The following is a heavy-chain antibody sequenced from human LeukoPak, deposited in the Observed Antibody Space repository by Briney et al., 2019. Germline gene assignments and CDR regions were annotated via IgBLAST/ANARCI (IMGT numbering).Heavy chain of an antibody. V-gene: IGHV4-39*07. CDR3: ARFPRDSSGYGDAFDI. CDR1: GGSISSGGYY. CDR2: INHSGST. Sequence: ASETLSLTCTVSGGSISSGGYYWSWIRQPPGKGLEWIGEINHSGSTNYNPSLKSRVTISVDTSKNQFSLKLSSVTAADTAVYYCARFPRDSSGYGDAFDIWGQGTMVTVSS. J-gene: IGHJ3*02. D-gene: IGHD3-22*01.